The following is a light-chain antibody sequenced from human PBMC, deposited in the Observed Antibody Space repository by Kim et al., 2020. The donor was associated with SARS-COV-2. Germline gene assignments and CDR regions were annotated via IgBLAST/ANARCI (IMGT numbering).Light chain of an antibody. CDR2: DNN. V-gene: IGLV1-51*01. J-gene: IGLJ2*01. CDR1: SSNLGNNY. CDR3: GTWDSSLSAVV. Sequence: GQKVTTACNGSSSNLGNNYDSWYQQLPATAPNLLIYDNNKRPSVMPDRFSGAKCGTSATLGITGLETGDEVYYYCGTWDSSLSAVVFGGGTQLIVL.